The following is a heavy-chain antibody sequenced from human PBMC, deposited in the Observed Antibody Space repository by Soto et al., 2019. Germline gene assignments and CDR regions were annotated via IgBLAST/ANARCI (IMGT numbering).Heavy chain of an antibody. CDR1: GFTFSSYS. D-gene: IGHD4-17*01. V-gene: IGHV3-21*01. CDR3: ERDPALDYGDYANAFDI. Sequence: EVQLVESGGGLVKPGGSLRLSCAASGFTFSSYSMNWVRQAPGKGLEWVSSISSSSSYIYYADSVKGRFTISRDNAKNSLYLQMNSLRAEDTAVYYCERDPALDYGDYANAFDIWGQGTMVTVSS. CDR2: ISSSSSYI. J-gene: IGHJ3*02.